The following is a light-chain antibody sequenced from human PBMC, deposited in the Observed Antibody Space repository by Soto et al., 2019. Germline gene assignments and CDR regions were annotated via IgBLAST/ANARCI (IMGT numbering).Light chain of an antibody. Sequence: DIQMTQSPSSLSASVGDRVTITCRASQSISSYLNWYQQKPGKAPMLLIYAASSLQSGVPSRFSGSGSGTDVTLTISSLQPEDFATYYCQQSYSTPLTFGGGTKVEIK. J-gene: IGKJ4*01. V-gene: IGKV1-39*01. CDR3: QQSYSTPLT. CDR2: AAS. CDR1: QSISSY.